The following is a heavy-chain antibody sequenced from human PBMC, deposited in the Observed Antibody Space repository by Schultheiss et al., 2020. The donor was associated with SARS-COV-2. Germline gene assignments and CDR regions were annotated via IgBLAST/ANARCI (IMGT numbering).Heavy chain of an antibody. CDR3: ARGPQGTPGETFDI. Sequence: SETLSLTCAVSGGSISSGGYSWSWIRQPPGKGLEWIGYIYHSGSTYYNPSLRSRVTISVDRSKNQLSLDLSSVTAADTAVYYCARGPQGTPGETFDIWGQGTMVTVSS. D-gene: IGHD2-15*01. CDR1: GGSISSGGYS. CDR2: IYHSGST. V-gene: IGHV4-30-2*01. J-gene: IGHJ3*02.